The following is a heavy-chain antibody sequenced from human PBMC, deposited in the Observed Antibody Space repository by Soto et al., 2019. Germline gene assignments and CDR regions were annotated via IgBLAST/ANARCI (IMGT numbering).Heavy chain of an antibody. CDR2: IYYSGRT. Sequence: XETLYITITVTGDSINSRRYYWGWIRQPPGKGLEWIGSIYYSGRTYNNPSLRSRVSMSIDTSKDQFSLKLKSVTAADTALYFCARPRTLVVTQAYFDVWGPGSLVTVPS. V-gene: IGHV4-39*01. CDR1: GDSINSRRYY. J-gene: IGHJ4*02. D-gene: IGHD2-21*02. CDR3: ARPRTLVVTQAYFDV.